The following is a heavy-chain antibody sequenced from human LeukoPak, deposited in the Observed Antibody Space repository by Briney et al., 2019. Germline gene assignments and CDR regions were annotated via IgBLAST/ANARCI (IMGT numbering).Heavy chain of an antibody. V-gene: IGHV3-48*01. D-gene: IGHD3-10*01. CDR1: GFTFSSYS. J-gene: IGHJ5*02. CDR3: AREAMVRGARRNNWFDP. Sequence: GGSLRLSCAASGFTFSSYSMNWVRQAPGKGLEWVSYISSSSSTIYYADSVKGRFTISRDNAKNPLYLQMNSLRAEDTAVYYCAREAMVRGARRNNWFDPWGQGTLVTVSS. CDR2: ISSSSSTI.